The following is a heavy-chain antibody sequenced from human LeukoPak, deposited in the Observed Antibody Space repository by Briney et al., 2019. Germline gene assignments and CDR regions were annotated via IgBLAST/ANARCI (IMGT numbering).Heavy chain of an antibody. CDR2: IYYSGST. CDR1: GGSISSYY. J-gene: IGHJ5*02. CDR3: ARRAGSYYDSSGYYYVTGDWFDP. V-gene: IGHV4-59*08. D-gene: IGHD3-22*01. Sequence: SETLSLTCTVSGGSISSYYWSWIRQPPGKGLEWVGYIYYSGSTNYNPSLKSRVTISVDTSKNQFSLKLSSVTAADTAVYYCARRAGSYYDSSGYYYVTGDWFDPWGQGTLVTVSS.